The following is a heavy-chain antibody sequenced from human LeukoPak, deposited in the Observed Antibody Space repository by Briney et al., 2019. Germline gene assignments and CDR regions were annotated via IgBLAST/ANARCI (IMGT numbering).Heavy chain of an antibody. CDR2: ISSSSNTM. Sequence: GGSLRLSCAASGFTFSSYNMNWVRQAPGKGLEWVSYISSSSNTMYYADSVKGRFTVSRDNAKNSLYLQMNSLRAEDTAVYYCARGLWFGELSAYFDLWGRGTLVTVSS. CDR3: ARGLWFGELSAYFDL. V-gene: IGHV3-48*01. CDR1: GFTFSSYN. J-gene: IGHJ2*01. D-gene: IGHD3-10*01.